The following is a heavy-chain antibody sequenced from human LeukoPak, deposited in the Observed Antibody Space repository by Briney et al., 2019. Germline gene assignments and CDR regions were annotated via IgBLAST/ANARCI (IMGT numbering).Heavy chain of an antibody. CDR3: ARGQPYSSSWYWFDP. D-gene: IGHD6-13*01. J-gene: IGHJ5*02. CDR2: MNPNSGNT. V-gene: IGHV1-8*03. CDR1: GYTFTSYD. Sequence: ASVKVSCKASGYTFTSYDVNWVRQATGQGLEWMGWMNPNSGNTGYAQKFQGRVTITRNTSISTAYMELSSLRSEDTAVYYCARGQPYSSSWYWFDPWGQGTLVTVSS.